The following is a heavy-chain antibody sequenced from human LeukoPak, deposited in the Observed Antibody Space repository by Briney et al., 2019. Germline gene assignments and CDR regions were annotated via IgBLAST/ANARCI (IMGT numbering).Heavy chain of an antibody. Sequence: GGSLRLSCAASGFTFSSLAMTWVRQAPGEGLEWVSTISAAGGGTHYADSVKGRFTISRDNSRDTLYLQMNSLRAEDTAIYFCAKDSPHYGDYVGGYWGQGTLVTVSS. CDR3: AKDSPHYGDYVGGY. D-gene: IGHD4-17*01. J-gene: IGHJ4*02. V-gene: IGHV3-23*01. CDR1: GFTFSSLA. CDR2: ISAAGGGT.